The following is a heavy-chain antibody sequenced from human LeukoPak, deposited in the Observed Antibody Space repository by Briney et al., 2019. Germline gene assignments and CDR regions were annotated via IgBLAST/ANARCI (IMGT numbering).Heavy chain of an antibody. D-gene: IGHD3-22*01. J-gene: IGHJ4*02. V-gene: IGHV3-21*01. Sequence: GGSLRLSCAASGFTFSSYSMNWLRQAPGKGLEWVSSISSSSSYIYYADSVKGRFTISRDNAKNSLYLQMNSLRADDTAVYYCARDRTNYYDSSGYWDYWGQGTLVTVSS. CDR2: ISSSSSYI. CDR3: ARDRTNYYDSSGYWDY. CDR1: GFTFSSYS.